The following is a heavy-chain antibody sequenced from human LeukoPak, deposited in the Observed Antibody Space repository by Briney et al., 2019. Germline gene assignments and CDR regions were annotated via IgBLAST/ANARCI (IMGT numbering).Heavy chain of an antibody. J-gene: IGHJ6*03. CDR3: ARDRGFSYYYYMDV. V-gene: IGHV4-61*01. Sequence: PSETLSLTCTVSGGSISSSSYYWGWIRQPPGKGLEWIGYIYYSGSTNYNPSLKSRVTISVDTSKNQFSLKLSSVTAADTAVYYCARDRGFSYYYYMDVWGKGTTVTVSS. CDR2: IYYSGST. D-gene: IGHD2-15*01. CDR1: GGSISSSSYY.